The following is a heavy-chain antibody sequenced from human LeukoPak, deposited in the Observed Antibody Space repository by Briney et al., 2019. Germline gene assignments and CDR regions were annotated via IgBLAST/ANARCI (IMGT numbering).Heavy chain of an antibody. CDR1: GYSFSSCE. CDR3: AELGITMIGGV. CDR2: IISSSGST. V-gene: IGHV3-48*03. J-gene: IGHJ6*04. D-gene: IGHD3-10*02. Sequence: GGSLRLSCAASGYSFSSCEMWGGRRDPGGRLLGGSCIISSSGSTYYAESVKSRVTISRDNAKNSLYLQMNSLRAEDTAVYYCAELGITMIGGVWGKGTTVTISS.